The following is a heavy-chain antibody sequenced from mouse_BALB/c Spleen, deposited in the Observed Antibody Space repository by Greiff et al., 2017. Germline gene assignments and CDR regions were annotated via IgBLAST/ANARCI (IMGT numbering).Heavy chain of an antibody. J-gene: IGHJ1*01. CDR1: GYSITSDYA. D-gene: IGHD2-3*01. Sequence: EVQLLESGPGLVKPSQSLSLSCTVTGYSITSDYACNWIRQFPGNNLGLMGYISYSGSTSYNPSLKSRISITRDTSKNQFFLQLNSVTTEDTATYYCARGDGYWYFDVWGAGTTVTVSS. CDR3: ARGDGYWYFDV. V-gene: IGHV3-2*02. CDR2: ISYSGST.